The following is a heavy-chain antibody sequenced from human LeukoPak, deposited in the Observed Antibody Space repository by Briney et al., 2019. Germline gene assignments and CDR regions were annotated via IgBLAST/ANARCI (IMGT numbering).Heavy chain of an antibody. D-gene: IGHD4-17*01. V-gene: IGHV3-30*03. J-gene: IGHJ4*02. Sequence: PGGSLRLSCAASGFTFSSYGMHWVRQAPGKGLEWVAAISYDGSNKYYADSVKGRFTISRDNSKNTLYLQMNSLRAEDTAVYYCSTTVTTLFSYWGQGTLVTVSS. CDR1: GFTFSSYG. CDR3: STTVTTLFSY. CDR2: ISYDGSNK.